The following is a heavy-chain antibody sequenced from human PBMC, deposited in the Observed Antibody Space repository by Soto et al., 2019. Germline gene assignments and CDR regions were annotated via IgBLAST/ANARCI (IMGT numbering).Heavy chain of an antibody. D-gene: IGHD1-20*01. CDR2: IYYSGST. CDR1: GGSVSSGSYY. V-gene: IGHV4-61*01. CDR3: ARDRYNWKAYYYYGMDV. J-gene: IGHJ6*02. Sequence: PSETLSLTCTVSGGSVSSGSYYWSWIRQPPGKGLEWIGYIYYSGSTNYNPSLKSRVTISVDTSKNQFSLKLSSVTAADTAVYYCARDRYNWKAYYYYGMDVWGQGTTVTV.